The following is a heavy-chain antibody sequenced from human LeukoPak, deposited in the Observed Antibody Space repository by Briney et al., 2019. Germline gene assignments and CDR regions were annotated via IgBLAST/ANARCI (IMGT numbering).Heavy chain of an antibody. V-gene: IGHV4-39*07. CDR1: GGSIRDTTYY. Sequence: SETLSLTCTVSGGSIRDTTYYWGRIRQPPGKGLEWIGRIYYSGNTYYNPSLMSRVTISVDTSKNQFSLNLSSVTAADTAVYYCARAPHFFDISGSRYYFDYWGQGTLVTVSS. J-gene: IGHJ4*02. CDR2: IYYSGNT. CDR3: ARAPHFFDISGSRYYFDY. D-gene: IGHD3-22*01.